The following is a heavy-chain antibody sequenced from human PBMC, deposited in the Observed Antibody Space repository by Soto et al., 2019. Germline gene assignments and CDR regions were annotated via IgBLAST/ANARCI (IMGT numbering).Heavy chain of an antibody. CDR1: GGSISSSSYY. CDR2: IYYSGST. V-gene: IGHV4-39*01. Sequence: QLQLQESGPGLVKPSETLSLTCTVSGGSISSSSYYWGWIRQPPGKGLEWIGSIYYSGSTYYNPSLKSRVTISVDTSKNQFSLKLSSVTAADTAVYYCARLSVVVAALFDYWGQGTLVTVSS. D-gene: IGHD2-15*01. CDR3: ARLSVVVAALFDY. J-gene: IGHJ4*02.